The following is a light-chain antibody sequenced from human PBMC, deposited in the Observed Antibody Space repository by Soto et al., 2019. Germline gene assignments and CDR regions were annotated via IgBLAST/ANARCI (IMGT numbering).Light chain of an antibody. Sequence: DIKMSQSPSTLSASVGDRVTSTFRASQNINKWVAWYQQKPGKAPNVLIYDAATLESGVPSRFNGSASGTEFSLTISSLQPDDFATYYCQKYNSAPQTFGQGTRLEI. CDR1: QNINKW. J-gene: IGKJ5*01. CDR3: QKYNSAPQT. CDR2: DAA. V-gene: IGKV1-5*01.